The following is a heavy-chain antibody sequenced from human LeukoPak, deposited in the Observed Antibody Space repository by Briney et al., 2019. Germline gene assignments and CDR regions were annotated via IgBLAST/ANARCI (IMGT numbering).Heavy chain of an antibody. CDR1: GFMFSSNW. V-gene: IGHV3-7*01. CDR2: IKQDGGEK. Sequence: GGSLRLSCAASGFMFSSNWMSWVRQAPGTGLEWMANIKQDGGEKNYVDSVKGRFTISRDNAKNSLYLQMNSLRVEDTALYYCVRGPYSGYNFFDYWGQGTLVTVSS. D-gene: IGHD5-12*01. J-gene: IGHJ4*02. CDR3: VRGPYSGYNFFDY.